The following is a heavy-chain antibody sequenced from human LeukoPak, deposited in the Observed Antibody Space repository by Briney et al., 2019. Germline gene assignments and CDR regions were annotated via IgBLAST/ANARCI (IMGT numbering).Heavy chain of an antibody. CDR3: ARDGGEGATSYYYYYMDV. CDR1: GGSISNYY. D-gene: IGHD1-26*01. J-gene: IGHJ6*03. V-gene: IGHV4-4*07. Sequence: PSETLSLTCTVSGGSISNYYWSWIRQPAGKGLEWIGRIYTSGSTNYNPSLKSRVTMSVDTSKNQYSLKLSSVTAADTAVYYCARDGGEGATSYYYYYMDVWGKGTTVTVSS. CDR2: IYTSGST.